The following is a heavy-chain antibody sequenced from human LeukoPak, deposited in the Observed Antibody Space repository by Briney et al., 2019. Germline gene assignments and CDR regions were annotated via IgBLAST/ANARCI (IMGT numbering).Heavy chain of an antibody. CDR1: GFTFSSYA. Sequence: GGSLRLSCAASGFTFSSYAMHWVRQAPGKGLEWVSGISWNSGSIGYADSVKGRFTISRDNAENSLYLQMNSLRAEDTAVYYCTTDSFLLQTPYYDLWSGFFRSSRDYWGQGTLVTVSS. J-gene: IGHJ4*02. V-gene: IGHV3-9*01. D-gene: IGHD3-3*01. CDR2: ISWNSGSI. CDR3: TTDSFLLQTPYYDLWSGFFRSSRDY.